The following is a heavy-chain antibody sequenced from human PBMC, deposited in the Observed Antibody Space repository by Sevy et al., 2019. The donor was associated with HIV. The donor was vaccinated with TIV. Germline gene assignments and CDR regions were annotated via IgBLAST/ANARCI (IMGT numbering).Heavy chain of an antibody. V-gene: IGHV3-23*01. J-gene: IGHJ4*02. D-gene: IGHD3-9*01. CDR3: AKDHYDILTGYTTSSDY. CDR2: ISGSGGST. CDR1: GFTFSSYA. Sequence: GGSLRLSCAASGFTFSSYAMSWVRQAPGKGLEWVSAISGSGGSTYYADSVKGRFTISRDNSKNTLYLQMNSLSAEDTAVYYCAKDHYDILTGYTTSSDYWGQGTLVTVSS.